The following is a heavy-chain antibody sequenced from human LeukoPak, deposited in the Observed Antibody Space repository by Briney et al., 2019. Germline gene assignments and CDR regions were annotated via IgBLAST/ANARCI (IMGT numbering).Heavy chain of an antibody. CDR2: IYYSGSV. J-gene: IGHJ4*02. CDR1: RGSLTRYY. V-gene: IGHV4-59*08. CDR3: ARLGSYFDY. Sequence: SEPLSLTCTVSRGSLTRYYWSWIRQPPGKGLQWIGYIYYSGSVNYNPSLKSRVTITVDTSKKQFSLNLGSVTAADTAVYYCARLGSYFDYWGQGTQVTVSS.